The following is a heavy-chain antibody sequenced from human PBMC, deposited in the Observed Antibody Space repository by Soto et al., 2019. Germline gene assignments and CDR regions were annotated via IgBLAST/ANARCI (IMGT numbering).Heavy chain of an antibody. CDR2: ISGSGGST. CDR3: AKAYYYDSSGYYSDIDY. Sequence: XGSLQLSCAASGFTFSSYAMSWVRQAPGKGLEWVSAISGSGGSTYYADSVKGRFTISRDNSKNTLYLQMNSLRAEDTAVYYCAKAYYYDSSGYYSDIDYWGQGTLVTVSS. V-gene: IGHV3-23*01. CDR1: GFTFSSYA. J-gene: IGHJ4*02. D-gene: IGHD3-22*01.